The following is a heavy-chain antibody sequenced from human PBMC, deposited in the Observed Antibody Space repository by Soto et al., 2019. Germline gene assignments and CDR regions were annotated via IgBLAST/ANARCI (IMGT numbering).Heavy chain of an antibody. D-gene: IGHD5-18*01. CDR1: GVTFSSYA. V-gene: IGHV1-69*06. Sequence: QVQLVQSGAEVKKPGSSVKVSCKASGVTFSSYAISWVRQAPGPGLEWVGGIIPIFGTANYAQKFQGRVTMTADKSTSTAYMELSSLRSEATAVEYCSRGSVQRWLFGFDYWGQGTLVTVSS. CDR2: IIPIFGTA. CDR3: SRGSVQRWLFGFDY. J-gene: IGHJ4*02.